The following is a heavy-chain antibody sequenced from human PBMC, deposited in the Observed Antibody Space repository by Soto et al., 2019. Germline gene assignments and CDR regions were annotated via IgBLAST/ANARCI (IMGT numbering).Heavy chain of an antibody. CDR2: INPDSGAT. CDR3: ARGDYRTGGYPFPYFDY. V-gene: IGHV1-2*02. CDR1: GYSFTGYY. D-gene: IGHD2-8*02. Sequence: HEHRVQSGAEVKRPGASLKVSCKASGYSFTGYYIHWVRQAPGQGLEWMGWINPDSGATNYAQNFQGRVTLTSDTSISTASMDLSSLTSDDTAVYYCARGDYRTGGYPFPYFDYWGQGTLVIVSS. J-gene: IGHJ4*02.